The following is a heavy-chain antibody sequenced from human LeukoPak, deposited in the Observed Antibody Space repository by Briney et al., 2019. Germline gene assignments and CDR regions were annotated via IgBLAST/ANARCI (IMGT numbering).Heavy chain of an antibody. Sequence: PGGSLRHSCAASVFTFSSYWMSWVRQAPGKGVEWVAHIKQDGSEKYYVDSVKGRVTISRDNAKNSLYLQMNSLRAEDTAVYYCTFDRAGTGDSDIWGQGTMVTVSS. V-gene: IGHV3-7*02. D-gene: IGHD6-19*01. CDR3: TFDRAGTGDSDI. CDR2: IKQDGSEK. J-gene: IGHJ3*02. CDR1: VFTFSSYW.